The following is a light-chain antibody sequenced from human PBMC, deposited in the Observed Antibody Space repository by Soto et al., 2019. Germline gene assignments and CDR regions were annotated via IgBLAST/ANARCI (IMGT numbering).Light chain of an antibody. CDR2: GTS. CDR1: QSFSSNS. CDR3: QQYGSSSIT. Sequence: EIVLTQSPGTLSLSPGERATLSCRASQSFSSNSLAWYQQKPGQAPGLLILGTSSRATGISDRFSGSGSGTDFTLTISRLEPEDFAVYYCQQYGSSSITFGQGTRLRL. J-gene: IGKJ5*01. V-gene: IGKV3-20*01.